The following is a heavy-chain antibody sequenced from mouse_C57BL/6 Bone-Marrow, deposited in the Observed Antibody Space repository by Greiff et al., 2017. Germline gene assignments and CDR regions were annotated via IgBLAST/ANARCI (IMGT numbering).Heavy chain of an antibody. CDR2: SRNKANDYTT. Sequence: EVTLVESGGGLVQSGRSLRLSCATSGFTFSDFYMEWVRQAPGKGLEWIAASRNKANDYTTEYSASVKGRFIVSRDTSQSILYLQMNALRAEDTAIYYCARDGRAMDYWGQRTSVTVSS. CDR1: GFTFSDFY. V-gene: IGHV7-1*01. J-gene: IGHJ4*01. CDR3: ARDGRAMDY.